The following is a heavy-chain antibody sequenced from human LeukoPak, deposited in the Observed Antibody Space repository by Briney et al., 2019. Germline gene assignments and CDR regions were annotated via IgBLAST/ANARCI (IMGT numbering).Heavy chain of an antibody. CDR2: IYYSGST. CDR3: ASADFYGSGSYYSGSCDY. CDR1: GGSISSYY. J-gene: IGHJ4*02. D-gene: IGHD3-10*01. Sequence: SETLSLTCTVSGGSISSYYWSWIRQPAGKGLEWIGSIYYSGSTYYNPSLKSRVTISVDTSKNQFSLKLSSVTAADTAVYYCASADFYGSGSYYSGSCDYWGQGTLVTVSS. V-gene: IGHV4-59*05.